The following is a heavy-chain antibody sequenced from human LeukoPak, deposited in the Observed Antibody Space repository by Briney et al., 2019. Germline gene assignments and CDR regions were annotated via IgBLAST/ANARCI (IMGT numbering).Heavy chain of an antibody. CDR1: GYTFTTYG. J-gene: IGHJ3*02. CDR2: ISAYTGNT. Sequence: ASVTVSCKASGYTFTTYGINWVRQAPGQGLEWVGWISAYTGNTNYAQKLQGRVTMTTDTSTSTAYMELRSLRSDDTAVYYCARAAIGGWELLRPHAFDIWGQGTMVTVSS. CDR3: ARAAIGGWELLRPHAFDI. V-gene: IGHV1-18*01. D-gene: IGHD1-26*01.